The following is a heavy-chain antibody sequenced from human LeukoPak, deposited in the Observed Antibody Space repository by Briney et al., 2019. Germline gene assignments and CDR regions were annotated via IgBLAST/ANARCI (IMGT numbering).Heavy chain of an antibody. V-gene: IGHV3-48*02. D-gene: IGHD6-19*01. CDR2: ISSSSSTI. CDR1: GFTFSSYS. CDR3: ARTPASGWHAYYFDY. Sequence: SGGSLRLSCTASGFTFSSYSMNWVRQAPGKGLEWVSYISSSSSTIYYADSVKGRFTISRDNAKNSLYLQMNSLRDENTAVYYCARTPASGWHAYYFDYWGQGTLVTVSS. J-gene: IGHJ4*02.